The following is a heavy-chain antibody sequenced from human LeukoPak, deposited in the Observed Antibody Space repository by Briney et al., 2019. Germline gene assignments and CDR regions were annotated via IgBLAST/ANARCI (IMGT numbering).Heavy chain of an antibody. CDR3: ASHDDFWHAETPPLL. D-gene: IGHD3-3*01. CDR2: IYYSGST. V-gene: IGHV4-59*08. CDR1: GGSISSYY. J-gene: IGHJ4*02. Sequence: PSETLSLTCTVSGGSISSYYWSWIRQPPGKGLEWIGYIYYSGSTNYNPSLKSRVTISVDTSKNQFSLKLSSVTAADTAVYYCASHDDFWHAETPPLLWGQGTLVTVSS.